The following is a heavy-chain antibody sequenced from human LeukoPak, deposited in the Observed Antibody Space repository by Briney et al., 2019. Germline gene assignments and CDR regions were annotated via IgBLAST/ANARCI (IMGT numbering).Heavy chain of an antibody. CDR3: ARGNRMVGGSDY. J-gene: IGHJ4*02. Sequence: ASVKVSCKASGYTFTSYDINWVRQATGQGLEWMGWMNPNNGNTGYAQKFQGRVTMTRNTSISTAYMELSSLRSEDAAVYYCARGNRMVGGSDYWGQGTLVTVSS. D-gene: IGHD2-15*01. CDR2: MNPNNGNT. V-gene: IGHV1-8*01. CDR1: GYTFTSYD.